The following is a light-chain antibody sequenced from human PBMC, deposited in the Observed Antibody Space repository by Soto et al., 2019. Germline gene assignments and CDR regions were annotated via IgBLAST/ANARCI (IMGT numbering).Light chain of an antibody. CDR3: LQYYTFWT. J-gene: IGKJ1*01. CDR2: DAS. V-gene: IGKV1-39*01. Sequence: DIQMTQSPSSLSASVGDIVTTTFRASQSISSYLNWYQQKPGKAPKLLIYDASSLESGVPSRFSGSGSGTDFNLTISSLQAEDFANYCCLQYYTFWTLGQGTKVDIK. CDR1: QSISSY.